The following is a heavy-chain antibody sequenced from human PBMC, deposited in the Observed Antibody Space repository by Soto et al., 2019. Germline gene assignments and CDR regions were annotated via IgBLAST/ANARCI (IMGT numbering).Heavy chain of an antibody. J-gene: IGHJ3*02. Sequence: PSETLSLTXAVSGGSISSSNWWSWVRQPPGKGLEWIGEIYHSGSTNYNPSLKSRVTISVDKSKNQFSLKLSSVTAADTAVYYCARDRRYYYDSSGYLTAGGAFDIWGQGTMVTVSS. CDR3: ARDRRYYYDSSGYLTAGGAFDI. D-gene: IGHD3-22*01. CDR2: IYHSGST. CDR1: GGSISSSNW. V-gene: IGHV4-4*02.